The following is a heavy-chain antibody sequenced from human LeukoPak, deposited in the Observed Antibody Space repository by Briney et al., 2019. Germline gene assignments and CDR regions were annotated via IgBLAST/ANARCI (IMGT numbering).Heavy chain of an antibody. V-gene: IGHV1-2*02. CDR3: ARDVQSYYYDSSGSYDY. CDR2: INPNSGGT. CDR1: GYTFTGYY. D-gene: IGHD3-22*01. J-gene: IGHJ4*02. Sequence: GASVKVSCKASGYTFTGYYMHWVRQAPGQGLEWMGWINPNSGGTNYAQKFQGRVTMTRDTSISTAYMELSRLRSDDTAVYYCARDVQSYYYDSSGSYDYWGQGTLVTVSS.